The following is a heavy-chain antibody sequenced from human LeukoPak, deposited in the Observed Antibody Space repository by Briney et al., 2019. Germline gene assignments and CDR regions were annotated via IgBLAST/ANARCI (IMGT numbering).Heavy chain of an antibody. J-gene: IGHJ6*02. CDR1: GGTFSSYA. V-gene: IGHV1-69*13. CDR2: IIPIFGTA. CDR3: ARTRQPADPYYYGMDV. Sequence: SVKVSCKASGGTFSSYAISWVRQAPGQGLEWMGGIIPIFGTANYAQKFQGRVTITADESTSTAYMELSSLRPEDTAVYYCARTRQPADPYYYGMDVWGQGTTVTVSS. D-gene: IGHD6-13*01.